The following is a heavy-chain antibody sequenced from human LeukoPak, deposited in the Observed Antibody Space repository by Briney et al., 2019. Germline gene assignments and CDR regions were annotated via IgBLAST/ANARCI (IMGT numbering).Heavy chain of an antibody. CDR2: IYSSGST. V-gene: IGHV4-39*01. J-gene: IGHJ4*02. D-gene: IGHD1-26*01. Sequence: SETLSLTCAVSGASISGSNYYWGWIRQPPGKGLEWIGNIYSSGSTYYNASLQSRVTISIDTSKNQFSLRRNSVTAADTAMYYCAKSGGYGLIDYWGQGTRVTVSS. CDR1: GASISGSNYY. CDR3: AKSGGYGLIDY.